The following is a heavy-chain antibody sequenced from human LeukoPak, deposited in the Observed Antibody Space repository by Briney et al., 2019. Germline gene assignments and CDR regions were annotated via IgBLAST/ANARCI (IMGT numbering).Heavy chain of an antibody. D-gene: IGHD5-18*01. CDR2: IYHSGST. V-gene: IGHV4-38-2*02. CDR3: ARRPPRGYSYGRYYYYMDV. J-gene: IGHJ6*03. CDR1: GYSITSGYY. Sequence: SETLSLTCTVSGYSITSGYYWGWIRQPPGKGLEWIGTIYHSGSTNYNPSLKSRVTISVDTSKDQFSLKLSSVTAADTAVYYCARRPPRGYSYGRYYYYMDVWGKGTTVTISS.